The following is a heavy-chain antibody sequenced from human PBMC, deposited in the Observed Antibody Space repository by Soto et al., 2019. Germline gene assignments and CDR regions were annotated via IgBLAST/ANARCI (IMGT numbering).Heavy chain of an antibody. D-gene: IGHD3-10*01. V-gene: IGHV1-8*01. Sequence: ASVKVSCKASGYTFTSYDINWVRQATGQGLEWMGWMNPNSGNTGYAQKFQGRVTMTRNTSISTAYMELSSLRSEDTAVYYCARYPRYYGSGRPNWFDPWGQGTLVTVSS. J-gene: IGHJ5*02. CDR1: GYTFTSYD. CDR3: ARYPRYYGSGRPNWFDP. CDR2: MNPNSGNT.